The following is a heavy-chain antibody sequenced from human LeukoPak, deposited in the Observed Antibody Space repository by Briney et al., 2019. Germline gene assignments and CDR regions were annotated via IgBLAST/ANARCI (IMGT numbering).Heavy chain of an antibody. CDR2: IHSDGSST. CDR3: AKGRRDSSGYYFDY. V-gene: IGHV3-74*01. Sequence: GGSLRLSCAASRFTFSTYWMHWVRHAPGKGLVWVSRIHSDGSSTIYADSVKGRFTISRDNAKNTLYLQMNSLRAEDTALYYCAKGRRDSSGYYFDYWGQGTLVTVSS. J-gene: IGHJ4*02. D-gene: IGHD3-22*01. CDR1: RFTFSTYW.